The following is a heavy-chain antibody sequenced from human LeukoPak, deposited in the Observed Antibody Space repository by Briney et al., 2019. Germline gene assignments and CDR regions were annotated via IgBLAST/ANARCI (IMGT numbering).Heavy chain of an antibody. CDR2: ISYDGTDK. CDR3: ARDNGGTFDI. CDR1: GFTFRSYA. D-gene: IGHD4-23*01. J-gene: IGHJ3*02. V-gene: IGHV3-30*04. Sequence: GGSLRLSCVASGFTFRSYAVNWVRQAPGKGLEWVALISYDGTDKYYADSVKGRFTISRDNSKNTLYLQMNSLRAEDTAVYYCARDNGGTFDIWGQGTMVTVSS.